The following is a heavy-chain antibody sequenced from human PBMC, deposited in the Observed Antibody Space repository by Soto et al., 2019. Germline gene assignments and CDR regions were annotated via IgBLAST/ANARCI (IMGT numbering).Heavy chain of an antibody. V-gene: IGHV4-59*01. CDR1: GDSISTYY. CDR3: ARLQLVQKVIDY. Sequence: SETLSLTCTVSGDSISTYYWSWIRQPPGKGLQWIGYIFYSGCTAYNPSLKSRVTISLDMSKKQISLKLSSVTTADTATYFCARLQLVQKVIDYWGQGTLVTVSS. J-gene: IGHJ4*02. D-gene: IGHD1-1*01. CDR2: IFYSGCT.